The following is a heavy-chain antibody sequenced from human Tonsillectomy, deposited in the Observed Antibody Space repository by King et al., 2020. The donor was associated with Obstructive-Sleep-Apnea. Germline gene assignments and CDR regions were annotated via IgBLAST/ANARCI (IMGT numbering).Heavy chain of an antibody. Sequence: LQLQESGPGLVKPSETLSLTCTVSGGTIRSSSYYWGWIRQPPGKGLEWIGSIYYSGSTYYNPSLKSRVTISVDTSKNQFSLKLSSVTVADTAVYYCASYSSYFAYWGQGTLVTVSS. CDR3: ASYSSYFAY. D-gene: IGHD6-19*01. V-gene: IGHV4-39*07. J-gene: IGHJ4*02. CDR1: GGTIRSSSYY. CDR2: IYYSGST.